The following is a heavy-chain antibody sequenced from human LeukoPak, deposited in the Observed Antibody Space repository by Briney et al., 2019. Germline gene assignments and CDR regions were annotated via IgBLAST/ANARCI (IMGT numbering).Heavy chain of an antibody. J-gene: IGHJ4*02. V-gene: IGHV3-23*01. CDR1: GFTFSSYA. D-gene: IGHD3-3*01. CDR3: AKDQATYYDFWSGYYGHTNY. CDR2: ISGSGGST. Sequence: GGSLRLSCAASGFTFSSYAMSWVRQAPGKGLEWVSAISGSGGSTYYADSVKGRFTISRDNSKNTLYLQMNSLRAEDTAVYYCAKDQATYYDFWSGYYGHTNYWGQGTLVTVSS.